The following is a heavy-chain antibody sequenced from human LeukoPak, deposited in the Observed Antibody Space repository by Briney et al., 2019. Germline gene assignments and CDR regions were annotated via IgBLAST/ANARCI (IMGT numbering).Heavy chain of an antibody. CDR3: ARGNSGSYPLAYYYYYMDV. CDR2: INHSGST. J-gene: IGHJ6*03. V-gene: IGHV4-34*01. CDR1: GGSFSGYY. Sequence: SETLSLTCAVYGGSFSGYYWSWIRQPPGKGLEWIGEINHSGSTNYNPSLKSRVAISVDTSKNQFSLKLSSVTAADTAVYYCARGNSGSYPLAYYYYYMDVWGKGTTVTISS. D-gene: IGHD3-10*01.